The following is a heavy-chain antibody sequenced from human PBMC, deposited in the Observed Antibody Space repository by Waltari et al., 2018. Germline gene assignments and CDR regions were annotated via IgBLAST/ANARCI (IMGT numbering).Heavy chain of an antibody. J-gene: IGHJ6*02. V-gene: IGHV4-39*07. D-gene: IGHD3-3*01. CDR3: ARDLPYYDFWSGNPPSYYYYYGMDV. CDR1: GGSISSSSYY. Sequence: QLQLQESGPGLVKPSETLSLTCTVSGGSISSSSYYWGWIRQPPGKGLEWIGRIYYSGSTYYNPSLKSRVTMSVDTSKNQFSLKLSSVTAADTAVYYCARDLPYYDFWSGNPPSYYYYYGMDVWGQGTTVTVSS. CDR2: IYYSGST.